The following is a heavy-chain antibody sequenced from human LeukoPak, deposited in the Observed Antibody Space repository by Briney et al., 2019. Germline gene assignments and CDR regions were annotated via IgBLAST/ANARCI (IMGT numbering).Heavy chain of an antibody. D-gene: IGHD3-22*01. CDR2: IYNDGSKK. CDR1: GFTFSDYG. V-gene: IGHV3-33*01. Sequence: GGSLRLSCAASGFTFSDYGIHWVRQAPGKGLEWVAVIYNDGSKKYYADSVKGRFTISRDDSKSTVSLQVNNLRAGDTAVYYCARDKLSGYVDYLGQGTLVTVSS. J-gene: IGHJ4*02. CDR3: ARDKLSGYVDY.